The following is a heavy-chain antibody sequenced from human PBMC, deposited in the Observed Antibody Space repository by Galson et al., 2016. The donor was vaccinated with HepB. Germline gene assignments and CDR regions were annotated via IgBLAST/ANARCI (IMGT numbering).Heavy chain of an antibody. CDR2: IYSGGNS. CDR1: GFTFNSHA. V-gene: IGHV3-53*01. CDR3: VTGPRDYFDS. Sequence: SLRLSCAASGFTFNSHAMHWVRQAPGKGLEWVSVIYSGGNSFYADSVKGRFTISRDKTNNTLYLQMTSLRDEDTAMYYCVTGPRDYFDSWGQGTMVTVSS. J-gene: IGHJ4*03.